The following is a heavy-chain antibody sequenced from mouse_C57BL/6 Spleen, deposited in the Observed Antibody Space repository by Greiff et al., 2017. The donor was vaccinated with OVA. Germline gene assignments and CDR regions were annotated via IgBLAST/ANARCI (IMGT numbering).Heavy chain of an antibody. Sequence: QVQLQQSGAELVRPGTSVKVSCKASGYAFTNYLIEWVKQRPGQGLEWIGVINPGSGGTNYNEKFKGKATLTADKSSSTAYMQLSSLTSEDSAVYFCANSNYGDWYFDVWGTGTTVTVSS. J-gene: IGHJ1*03. CDR2: INPGSGGT. D-gene: IGHD2-5*01. CDR3: ANSNYGDWYFDV. V-gene: IGHV1-54*01. CDR1: GYAFTNYL.